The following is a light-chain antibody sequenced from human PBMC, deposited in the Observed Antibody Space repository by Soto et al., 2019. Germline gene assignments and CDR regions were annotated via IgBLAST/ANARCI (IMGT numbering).Light chain of an antibody. Sequence: QSVLTQPPSVSAAPGQKVTISCSGSSSNIGNNYVSWYQQLPGTAPKLLIYDNNKRPSGIPDRFSGSKSGTSATLGITGLQTGDEADYYCGTWDSSLTETVFGGGTKVTVL. J-gene: IGLJ2*01. V-gene: IGLV1-51*01. CDR1: SSNIGNNY. CDR3: GTWDSSLTETV. CDR2: DNN.